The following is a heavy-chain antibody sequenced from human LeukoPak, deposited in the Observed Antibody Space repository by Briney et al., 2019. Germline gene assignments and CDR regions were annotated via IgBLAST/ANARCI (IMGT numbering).Heavy chain of an antibody. CDR2: INPNSGDT. V-gene: IGHV1-2*02. J-gene: IGHJ6*03. CDR1: GYTFTAYY. Sequence: ASVKVSCMASGYTFTAYYIHWLRQAPGQGLEWMGWINPNSGDTSYAQKFQGRVTMTRDTSISTVYMELRSLRSDDTAVYYCARGDYMDVWGKGTTVTVSS. CDR3: ARGDYMDV.